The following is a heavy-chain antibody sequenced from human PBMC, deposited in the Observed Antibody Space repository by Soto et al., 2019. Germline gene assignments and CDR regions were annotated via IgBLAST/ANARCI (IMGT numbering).Heavy chain of an antibody. D-gene: IGHD6-19*01. Sequence: SETLSLTCTVSGGSISSYYWSWIRQPPGKGLEWTGYIYYSGSTNYNPSLKSRVAISVDTSKNQFSLNLRSVTAADTAIYYCARGYNGGWYLNDYWGQGTMVT. CDR3: ARGYNGGWYLNDY. V-gene: IGHV4-59*01. CDR1: GGSISSYY. CDR2: IYYSGST. J-gene: IGHJ4*02.